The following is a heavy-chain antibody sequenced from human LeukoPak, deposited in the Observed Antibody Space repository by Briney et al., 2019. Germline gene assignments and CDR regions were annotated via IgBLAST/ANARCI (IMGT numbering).Heavy chain of an antibody. CDR3: AREVPVYYGAGAYHIVGAYFDK. Sequence: PSETLSLTCTVYGDSISNYYWSWIRQPPGKGREWIGYIYYIGITNYNPPLQTRATTTVDKSKNHCSLKLTSVTAATTPVFTGAREVPVYYGAGAYHIVGAYFDKGGQGTLVTVSA. V-gene: IGHV4-59*01. CDR2: IYYIGIT. J-gene: IGHJ4*02. CDR1: GDSISNYY. D-gene: IGHD3-10*01.